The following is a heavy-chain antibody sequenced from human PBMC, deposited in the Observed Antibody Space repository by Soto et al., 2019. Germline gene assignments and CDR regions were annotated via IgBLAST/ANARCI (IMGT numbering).Heavy chain of an antibody. CDR1: GFTFSSYG. J-gene: IGHJ4*02. CDR2: IWYDGSNK. CDR3: ARVPGKAVAGAFDY. Sequence: VQLVESGGGVVQPGRSLRLSCAASGFTFSSYGMHWVRQAPGKGLEWVAVIWYDGSNKYYADSVKGRFTISRDNSKNTLYLQMNSLRAEDTAVYYCARVPGKAVAGAFDYWGQGTLVTVSS. D-gene: IGHD6-19*01. V-gene: IGHV3-33*01.